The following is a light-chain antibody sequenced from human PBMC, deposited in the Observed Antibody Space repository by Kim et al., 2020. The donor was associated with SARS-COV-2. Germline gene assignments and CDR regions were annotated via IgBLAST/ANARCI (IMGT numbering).Light chain of an antibody. Sequence: EIVMTQSPATLSVSLWERATLSCRASQSVSSNLAWYQQKPGQAPRLLIYGASTRATGIAARFSGSGSGTEFTLTISSLQSEDFAVYYCQQYNNWPPDTFGQGTRLEIK. CDR1: QSVSSN. V-gene: IGKV3-15*01. CDR3: QQYNNWPPDT. J-gene: IGKJ5*01. CDR2: GAS.